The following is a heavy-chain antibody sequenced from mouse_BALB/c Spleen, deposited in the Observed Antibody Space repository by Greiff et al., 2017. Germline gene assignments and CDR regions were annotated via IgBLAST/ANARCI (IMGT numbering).Heavy chain of an antibody. CDR1: GFTFNTYA. J-gene: IGHJ2*01. D-gene: IGHD2-1*01. CDR3: VRLNYGNSLCWFDY. V-gene: IGHV10-1*02. Sequence: EAGGGLVQPKGSLKLSCAALGFTFNTYAMYWVRQAPGKGLEWVARIRSKSNNYATYYADSVKDRFTISRDDSQSMLYLQMNNLKTEDTAMYYCVRLNYGNSLCWFDYWGQGTTLTVSS. CDR2: IRSKSNNYAT.